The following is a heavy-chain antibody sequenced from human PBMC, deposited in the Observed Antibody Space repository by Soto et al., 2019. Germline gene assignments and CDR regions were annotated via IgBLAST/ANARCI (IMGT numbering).Heavy chain of an antibody. J-gene: IGHJ6*02. Sequence: GGSLRLSCAASGFTFSSYGMHWVRQAPGKGLEWVAVISYDGSNKYYADSVKGRFTISRDNSKNTLYLQMNSLRAEDTAVYYCAEDSRVVVTAIQYYYYYGMDVWGQGTTVTVSS. CDR3: AEDSRVVVTAIQYYYYYGMDV. V-gene: IGHV3-30*18. D-gene: IGHD2-21*02. CDR1: GFTFSSYG. CDR2: ISYDGSNK.